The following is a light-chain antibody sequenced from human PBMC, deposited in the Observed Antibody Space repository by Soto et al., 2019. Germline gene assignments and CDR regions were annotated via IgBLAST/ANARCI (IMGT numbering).Light chain of an antibody. J-gene: IGKJ4*01. V-gene: IGKV3D-20*02. Sequence: EIVLTQSPGTLSLSPGGRATLSGSASQSISSNYLAWYQQKPGQAPRLLIYDASNRATGIPARFSGSGSGTDFTLTISSLEPEDFAVYYCQQRSNWPLTFGGGTKVDIK. CDR1: QSISSNY. CDR3: QQRSNWPLT. CDR2: DAS.